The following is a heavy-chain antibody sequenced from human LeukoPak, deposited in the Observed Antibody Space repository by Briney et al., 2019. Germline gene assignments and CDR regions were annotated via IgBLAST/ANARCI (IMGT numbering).Heavy chain of an antibody. CDR3: ATSLGPLTEY. J-gene: IGHJ4*02. CDR2: INSGGSGT. V-gene: IGHV3-74*01. Sequence: GGSLRLSCAASGFPLSSYWMHWVRRTAGKGLVWVSRINSGGSGTSYADSVEGRFTISRDNAKNILYLQMNSLRAEDTALYYCATSLGPLTEYWGQGTLVTVSS. D-gene: IGHD7-27*01. CDR1: GFPLSSYW.